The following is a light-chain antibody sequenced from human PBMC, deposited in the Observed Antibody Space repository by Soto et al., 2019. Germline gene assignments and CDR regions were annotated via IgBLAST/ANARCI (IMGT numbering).Light chain of an antibody. CDR3: CSYAGSYTFV. Sequence: QSVLTQPRSVSGSPGQSVTISCTGTSSDVGGYNYVSWYQQHPGKAPKLIIYDVSKRPSGVPDRLSGSKSANTASLTISGLQAEDEAHYYCCSYAGSYTFVFGSGTKVTVL. J-gene: IGLJ1*01. CDR1: SSDVGGYNY. CDR2: DVS. V-gene: IGLV2-11*01.